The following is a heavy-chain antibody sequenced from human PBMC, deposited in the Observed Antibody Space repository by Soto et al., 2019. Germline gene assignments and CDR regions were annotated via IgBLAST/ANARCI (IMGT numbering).Heavy chain of an antibody. V-gene: IGHV3-30*18. Sequence: QVQLVESGGGVVQPGRSLRLSCAASGFTFSSYGMHWVRQAPGKGLEWVAVISYDGSNKYYADSVKGRFTISRDNSKNTLYLQMNSLRAEDTAVYYCAKEGDYGDYGLDYWGKRTLVTVSA. CDR3: AKEGDYGDYGLDY. CDR2: ISYDGSNK. D-gene: IGHD4-17*01. CDR1: GFTFSSYG. J-gene: IGHJ4*02.